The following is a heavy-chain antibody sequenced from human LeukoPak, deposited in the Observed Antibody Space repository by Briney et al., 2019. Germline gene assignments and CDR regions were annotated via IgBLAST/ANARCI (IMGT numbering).Heavy chain of an antibody. V-gene: IGHV4-31*03. CDR3: ARGALVGAQRD. D-gene: IGHD1-26*01. CDR1: SGSISSGGYY. CDR2: IYYSGST. J-gene: IGHJ4*02. Sequence: PSETLSLTCTVSSGSISSGGYYWSWIRQHPGKGLEWIGYIYYSGSTYYNPSLKSRVTISVDTSKNQFSLKLSSVTAADTAVYYCARGALVGAQRDWGQGTLVTVSS.